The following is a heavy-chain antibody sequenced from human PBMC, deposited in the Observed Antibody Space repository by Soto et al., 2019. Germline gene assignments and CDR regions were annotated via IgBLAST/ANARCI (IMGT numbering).Heavy chain of an antibody. Sequence: QVQLVQSGAEAKKPGASVKVSCKASGYTFTSFDINWVRQATGQGLEWLGWMTPNTGNTGYAQKFQGRITMTRDTSTITAYMELISLTYEDSAVYYCARIQWGTGDFDFWGHGTLVPVSS. CDR3: ARIQWGTGDFDF. CDR1: GYTFTSFD. J-gene: IGHJ4*01. CDR2: MTPNTGNT. V-gene: IGHV1-8*01. D-gene: IGHD1-26*01.